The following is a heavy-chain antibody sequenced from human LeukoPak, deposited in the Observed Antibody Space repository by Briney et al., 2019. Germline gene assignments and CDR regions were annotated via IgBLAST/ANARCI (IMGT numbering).Heavy chain of an antibody. CDR1: GGSISSYY. CDR2: IYTSGST. CDR3: ARPNSVLRFLEWPKGGYYYYYMDV. V-gene: IGHV4-4*07. Sequence: SETLSLTCTVSGGSISSYYWSWIRQPAGKGLEWIGRIYTSGSTNYNPSLKSRVTMSVDTSKNQFSLKLSSVTAADTAVYYCARPNSVLRFLEWPKGGYYYYYMDVWGKGTTVTVSS. J-gene: IGHJ6*03. D-gene: IGHD3-3*01.